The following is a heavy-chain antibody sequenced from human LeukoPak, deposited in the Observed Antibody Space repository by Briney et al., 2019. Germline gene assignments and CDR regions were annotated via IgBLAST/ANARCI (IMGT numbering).Heavy chain of an antibody. CDR1: GYTFTSYD. CDR3: ARARAVRGNFMSRHYYYYYGMDV. D-gene: IGHD3-10*02. CDR2: MNPNSGNT. J-gene: IGHJ6*02. V-gene: IGHV1-8*01. Sequence: ASVKVSCKASGYTFTSYDINWVRQAPGQGLEWMGWMNPNSGNTGYAQKFQGRVTMTRNTSISTAYMELSSLRPEDTAVYYCARARAVRGNFMSRHYYYYYGMDVWGQGTTVTVSS.